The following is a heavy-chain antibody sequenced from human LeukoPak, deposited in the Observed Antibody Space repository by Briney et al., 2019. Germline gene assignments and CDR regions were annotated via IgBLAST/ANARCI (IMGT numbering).Heavy chain of an antibody. CDR1: GGSISSYY. V-gene: IGHV4-59*01. CDR3: ASTRAPRTYYDFWSGFDY. Sequence: PSETLSLTCTVSGGSISSYYWGWIRQPPGKGLEWIGYIYYSGSTNYNPSLKSRVTISVDTSKNQFSLKLSSVTAADTAVYYCASTRAPRTYYDFWSGFDYWGQGTLVTVSS. CDR2: IYYSGST. D-gene: IGHD3-3*01. J-gene: IGHJ4*02.